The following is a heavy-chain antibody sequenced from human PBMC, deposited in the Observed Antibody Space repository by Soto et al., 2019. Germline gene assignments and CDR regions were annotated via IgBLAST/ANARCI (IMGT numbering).Heavy chain of an antibody. CDR2: INPNSGGT. CDR3: ARSESPLYCSSTSCYRDNWFDP. Sequence: QVQLVQSGAEVKKPGASVKVSCKASGYTFTGYYMHWVRQAPGQGLEWMGWINPNSGGTNYAQKFQGRVTMTRDTSISTAYMELSRLRSDDTAVYYCARSESPLYCSSTSCYRDNWFDPWGQGTLVTVSS. J-gene: IGHJ5*02. V-gene: IGHV1-2*02. CDR1: GYTFTGYY. D-gene: IGHD2-2*01.